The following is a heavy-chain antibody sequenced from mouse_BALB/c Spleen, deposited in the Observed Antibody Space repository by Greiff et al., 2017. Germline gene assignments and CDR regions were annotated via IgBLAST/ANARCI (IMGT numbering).Heavy chain of an antibody. CDR2: ISSGGSYT. J-gene: IGHJ4*01. Sequence: EVKLMESGGGLVKPGGSLKLSCAASGFTFSSYAMSWVRQTPEKRLEWVATISSGGSYTYYPDSVKGRFTISRDNAKNTLYLQMSSLRSEDTAMYYCASGGNYDAMDYWGQGTSVTVSS. CDR3: ASGGNYDAMDY. CDR1: GFTFSSYA. D-gene: IGHD2-1*01. V-gene: IGHV5-9-3*01.